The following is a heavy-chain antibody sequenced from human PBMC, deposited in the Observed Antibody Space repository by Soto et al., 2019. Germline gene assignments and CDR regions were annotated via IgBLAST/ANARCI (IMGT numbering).Heavy chain of an antibody. CDR2: ISYDGSNK. V-gene: IGHV3-30*18. CDR3: AKDQNLYSGSYPGLYFYGMDV. J-gene: IGHJ6*02. CDR1: GFTFSSYG. D-gene: IGHD1-26*01. Sequence: GGSLRLSCAAPGFTFSSYGIHWVRQAPGKGLEWVAVISYDGSNKYYADSAKGRFTISRDNSKNKLYLQMNSLRGEDTAVYYCAKDQNLYSGSYPGLYFYGMDVWGQGTTVTVSS.